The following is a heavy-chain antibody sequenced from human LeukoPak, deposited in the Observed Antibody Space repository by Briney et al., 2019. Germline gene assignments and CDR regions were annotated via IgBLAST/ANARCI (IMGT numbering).Heavy chain of an antibody. CDR3: ARLGGSYRYYYYYMDV. CDR2: INHSGST. J-gene: IGHJ6*03. CDR1: GGSFSGYY. D-gene: IGHD1-26*01. Sequence: PSETLSLTCAVYGGSFSGYYWSWIRQPPGKGLEWIGEINHSGSTNYNPPLKSRVTISVDTSKNQFSLKLSSVTAADTAVYYCARLGGSYRYYYYYMDVWGKGTTVTVSS. V-gene: IGHV4-34*01.